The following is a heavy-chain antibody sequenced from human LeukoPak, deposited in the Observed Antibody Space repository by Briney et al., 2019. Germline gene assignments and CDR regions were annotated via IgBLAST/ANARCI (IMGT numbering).Heavy chain of an antibody. V-gene: IGHV3-23*01. Sequence: GGSLRLSCAASGFTFSSYTMNWVRQAPGKGLEWVSAISGSGGSTYYADSVKGRFTISRDNSKNTLYLQMNSLRAEDTAVYYCAKGSIAVAGTGDYWGQGTLVTVSS. CDR3: AKGSIAVAGTGDY. D-gene: IGHD6-19*01. CDR2: ISGSGGST. J-gene: IGHJ4*02. CDR1: GFTFSSYT.